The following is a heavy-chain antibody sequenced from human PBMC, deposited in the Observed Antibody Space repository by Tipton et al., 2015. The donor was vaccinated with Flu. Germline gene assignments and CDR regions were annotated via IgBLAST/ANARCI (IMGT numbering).Heavy chain of an antibody. CDR1: GYTFTSYN. CDR3: ARDKGGGTYTFDV. V-gene: IGHV1-46*01. Sequence: QSGAEVKKPGASVKVSCKASGYTFTSYNMHCVRQAPGQGLEWFGIIYPAGVDISYAQKFQGRVIMTKDKSTGTFYVELSSLRSDDTAMYYCARDKGGGTYTFDVWGQGTMVTVPS. CDR2: IYPAGVDI. D-gene: IGHD1-1*01. J-gene: IGHJ3*01.